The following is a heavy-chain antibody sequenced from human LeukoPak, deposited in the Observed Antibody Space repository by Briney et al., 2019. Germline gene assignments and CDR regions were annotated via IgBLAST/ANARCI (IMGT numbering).Heavy chain of an antibody. V-gene: IGHV4-4*02. D-gene: IGHD1-26*01. Sequence: SETLSLTCAVSGVSITDNWWSWVRQPPGKGLEWIGEILHTGPANFNPSLKSRVTISMDKSKNQLSLRLNSVTAADTAIYYCVRGGTYYLPYWGQGILVTVSS. J-gene: IGHJ4*02. CDR3: VRGGTYYLPY. CDR1: GVSITDNW. CDR2: ILHTGPA.